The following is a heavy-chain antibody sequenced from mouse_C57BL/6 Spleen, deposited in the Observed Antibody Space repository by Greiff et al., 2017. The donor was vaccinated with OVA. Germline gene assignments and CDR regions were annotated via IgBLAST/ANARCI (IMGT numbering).Heavy chain of an antibody. CDR2: IRRKSNNYAT. CDR3: VRHAGYGNSGAMDY. J-gene: IGHJ4*01. D-gene: IGHD2-10*02. CDR1: GFSFNTYA. V-gene: IGHV10-1*01. Sequence: EVHLVESGGGLVQPKGSLKLSCAASGFSFNTYAMNWVRQAPGKGLEWVARIRRKSNNYATYYADSVKDRFTISRDDSESMLYLQMNNLKTEDTAMYYCVRHAGYGNSGAMDYWGQGTSVTVSS.